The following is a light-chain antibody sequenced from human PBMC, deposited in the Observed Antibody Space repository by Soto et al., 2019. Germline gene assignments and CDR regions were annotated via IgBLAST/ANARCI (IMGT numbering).Light chain of an antibody. J-gene: IGKJ1*01. CDR3: QQYGSSPGT. Sequence: EIVLTQSPGTLSLSPGERATLSCRASQSVSSNYLGWFQQKPGQAPRLLIFGASYRDTGIPVRFSGSGSGTDFTLTISRLEPEDFAMYYCQQYGSSPGTFGQGTKVEVK. CDR2: GAS. V-gene: IGKV3-20*01. CDR1: QSVSSNY.